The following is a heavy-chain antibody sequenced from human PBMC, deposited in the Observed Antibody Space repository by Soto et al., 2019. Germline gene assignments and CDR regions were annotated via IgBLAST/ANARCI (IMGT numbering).Heavy chain of an antibody. CDR2: IYYSGST. V-gene: IGHV4-31*03. CDR1: GGSISSGGYY. Sequence: QVQLQESGPGLVKPSQTLSLTCTVSGGSISSGGYYWSWIRQHPGKGLEWIGYIYYSGSTYYNPSLKSRVTISVDTSKNQFSLKLSSVTAADTAVYYCARAGNDLLEWLLPNWFDPWGQGTLVTVSS. J-gene: IGHJ5*02. D-gene: IGHD3-3*01. CDR3: ARAGNDLLEWLLPNWFDP.